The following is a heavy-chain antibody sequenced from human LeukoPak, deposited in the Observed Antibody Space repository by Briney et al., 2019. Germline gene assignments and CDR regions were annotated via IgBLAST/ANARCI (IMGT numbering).Heavy chain of an antibody. CDR2: ISAYNGNT. CDR1: GYTFTSYG. V-gene: IGHV1-18*01. J-gene: IGHJ6*02. Sequence: ASVKVSCKASGYTFTSYGISWVRQAPGQGLEWMGWISAYNGNTNYAQKLQGRVTMTTDTSTSTAYMELRSLRSDDTAVYYCAAWQQREGSLNYYYGMDVWGQGTTVTVSS. D-gene: IGHD6-13*01. CDR3: AAWQQREGSLNYYYGMDV.